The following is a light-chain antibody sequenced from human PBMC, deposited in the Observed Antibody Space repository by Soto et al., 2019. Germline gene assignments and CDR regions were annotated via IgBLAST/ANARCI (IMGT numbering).Light chain of an antibody. CDR2: GAS. Sequence: IVMTQSPGTLSVSPGERATLSCRASQSISNKLAWHQQKPGQAPRLLVYGASTRVSGISPRFTGSGSGTDFNLTISSLQSEDFAVYYCQQYENWPLTFGGGTKVDIK. CDR3: QQYENWPLT. CDR1: QSISNK. J-gene: IGKJ4*01. V-gene: IGKV3-15*01.